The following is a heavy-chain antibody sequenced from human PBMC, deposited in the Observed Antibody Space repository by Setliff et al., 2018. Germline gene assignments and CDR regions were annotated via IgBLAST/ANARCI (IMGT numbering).Heavy chain of an antibody. V-gene: IGHV4-61*02. CDR3: ARGRGLEWLPESWFDP. CDR1: GDSINSGTYY. D-gene: IGHD3-3*01. J-gene: IGHJ5*02. CDR2: IYTGGST. Sequence: PSETLSLICSVSGDSINSGTYYWSWFRQSAGKGLEWIGRIYTGGSTNYNPSLKSRVTISLDTSKNHFSLTLTSVTAADTAVYYCARGRGLEWLPESWFDPWGQGTLVTVS.